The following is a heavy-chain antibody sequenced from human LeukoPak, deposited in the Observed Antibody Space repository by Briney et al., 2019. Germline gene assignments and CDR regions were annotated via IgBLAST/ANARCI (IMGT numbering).Heavy chain of an antibody. CDR3: ARSYYGSGSPRNRFDP. CDR1: GGSFSGYY. Sequence: SETLSLTCAVYGGSFSGYYWSWIRQPPGKGLEWIGEIYHSGSTNYNPSLKSRVTISVDKSKNQFSLKLSSVIAADTAVYYCARSYYGSGSPRNRFDPWGQGTLVTVSS. V-gene: IGHV4-34*01. CDR2: IYHSGST. D-gene: IGHD3-10*01. J-gene: IGHJ5*02.